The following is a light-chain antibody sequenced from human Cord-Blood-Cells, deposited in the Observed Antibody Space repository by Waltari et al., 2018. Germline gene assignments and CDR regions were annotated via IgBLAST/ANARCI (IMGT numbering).Light chain of an antibody. V-gene: IGLV2-11*01. CDR1: SSDVGGYNY. CDR3: CSYAGSYTFDVV. Sequence: QSALTQPRSVSGSPGQSVTISCTGTSSDVGGYNYFSWYQQHPVKAPNLMIYDVSKRPSGVPYRFSGSKSGNTASLTISGLQAEDEADYYCCSYAGSYTFDVVFGGGTKLTVL. J-gene: IGLJ2*01. CDR2: DVS.